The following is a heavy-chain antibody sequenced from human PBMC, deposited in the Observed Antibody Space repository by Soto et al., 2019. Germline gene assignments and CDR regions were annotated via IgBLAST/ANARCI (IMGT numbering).Heavy chain of an antibody. CDR3: ARDPDISGGRHYYYSMDV. J-gene: IGHJ6*03. CDR1: GFTFSSYW. V-gene: IGHV3-74*03. Sequence: EVQLVESGGGIVQPGGSLRLSCAASGFTFSSYWMHWVRQAPGKGLVWVSRINGDGSTTKYAESVTGRFTMSRYNAKNTLYLQMTTQRAEDTAVFDCARDPDISGGRHYYYSMDVWGKGTPVTVSS. D-gene: IGHD2-15*01. CDR2: INGDGSTT.